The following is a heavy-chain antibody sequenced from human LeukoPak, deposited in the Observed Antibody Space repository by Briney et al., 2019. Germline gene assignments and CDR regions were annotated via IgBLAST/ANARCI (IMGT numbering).Heavy chain of an antibody. D-gene: IGHD1-20*01. J-gene: IGHJ4*02. CDR3: ARLRDNWNYFDY. CDR2: MYSGGDT. Sequence: GGSLRLSCAASGFTVSDNYMSWVRQAPGKGLEWVSLMYSGGDTYYADSVKGRFTFSRDISKNTLYLQMNGLRTEDTAMYFCARLRDNWNYFDYWGQGTLVTVSS. CDR1: GFTVSDNY. V-gene: IGHV3-53*01.